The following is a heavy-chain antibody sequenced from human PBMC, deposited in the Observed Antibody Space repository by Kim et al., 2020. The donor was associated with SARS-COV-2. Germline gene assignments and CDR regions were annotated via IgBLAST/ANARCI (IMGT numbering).Heavy chain of an antibody. CDR2: IYYSGST. D-gene: IGHD3-22*01. CDR1: GGSISSYY. Sequence: SETLSLTCTVSGGSISSYYWSWIRQPPGKGLEWIGYIYYSGSTNYNPSLKSRVTISVDTSKNQFSLKLSSVTAADTAVYYCARYLSLNSPGWLLLPHAFDIWGQGTMVTVSS. V-gene: IGHV4-59*13. J-gene: IGHJ3*02. CDR3: ARYLSLNSPGWLLLPHAFDI.